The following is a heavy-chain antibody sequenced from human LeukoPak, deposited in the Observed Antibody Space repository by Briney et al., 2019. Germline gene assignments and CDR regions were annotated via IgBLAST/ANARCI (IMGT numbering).Heavy chain of an antibody. J-gene: IGHJ4*02. V-gene: IGHV3-23*01. CDR1: GLAFSNYA. D-gene: IGHD2-15*01. CDR3: ARQIGFCSDGTCYFDD. CDR2: ISTGGGDT. Sequence: GSLRLSCTASGLAFSNYAMSWVRQAPGKGLEWVSAISTGGGDTYHADSVKGRFTISRDQSKNTLYLQMNSLRDEDMAMYYCARQIGFCSDGTCYFDDWGQGTLVTVSS.